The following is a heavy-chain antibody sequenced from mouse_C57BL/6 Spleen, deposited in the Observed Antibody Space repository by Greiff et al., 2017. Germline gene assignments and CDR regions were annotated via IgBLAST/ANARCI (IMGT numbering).Heavy chain of an antibody. CDR2: IHPNSGST. J-gene: IGHJ1*03. Sequence: QVQLQQPGAELVKPGASVKLSCKASGYTFTSYWMHWVKQRPGQGLEWIGMIHPNSGSTNYNEKFKSKATLTVNKSSSTAYMQLSSLTSEDSAVXYWAKEGGTGTDWYFDVWGTGTTVTVSS. CDR1: GYTFTSYW. CDR3: AKEGGTGTDWYFDV. V-gene: IGHV1-64*01. D-gene: IGHD4-1*01.